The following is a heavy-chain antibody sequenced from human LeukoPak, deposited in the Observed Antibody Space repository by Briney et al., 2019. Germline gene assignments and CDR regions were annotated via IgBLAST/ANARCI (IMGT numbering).Heavy chain of an antibody. V-gene: IGHV4-30-4*01. J-gene: IGHJ4*02. Sequence: SQTLSLTCTVSGGSIRSGDYYWSWIRQPPGKGLEWIGYIYYSGSTYYSPSLKSRATISVDTSKNQFSLKLSSVTAADTAVYYCARGDDSSGYSPFDYWGQGTLVTVSS. CDR2: IYYSGST. CDR1: GGSIRSGDYY. D-gene: IGHD3-22*01. CDR3: ARGDDSSGYSPFDY.